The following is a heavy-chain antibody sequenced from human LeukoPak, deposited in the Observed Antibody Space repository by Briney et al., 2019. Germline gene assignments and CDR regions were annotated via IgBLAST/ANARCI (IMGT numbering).Heavy chain of an antibody. CDR2: IWYDGSNK. V-gene: IGHV3-33*06. D-gene: IGHD3-10*01. CDR3: AKGNLLWFGESIFDY. Sequence: QAGGSLRLSCAASGFTFSSYGMHWVRQAPGKGLEWVAVIWYDGSNKYYADSVKGRFTISRDNSKNTLYLQMNSLRAEDTAVYYCAKGNLLWFGESIFDYWGQGTLVTVSS. J-gene: IGHJ4*02. CDR1: GFTFSSYG.